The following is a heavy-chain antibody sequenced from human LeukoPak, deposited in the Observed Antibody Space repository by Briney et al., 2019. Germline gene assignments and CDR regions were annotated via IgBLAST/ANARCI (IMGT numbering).Heavy chain of an antibody. CDR1: GYTFTSYY. D-gene: IGHD6-19*01. J-gene: IGHJ4*02. CDR2: INPSGGST. Sequence: ASVKVSCTASGYTFTSYYMHWVRQAPGQGLEWMGLINPSGGSTSYAQKFQGRVTMTRDTSTSTVYMELSSLRSEDTAVYYCARGSDSSGWYLTLSYFDYWGQGTLVTVSS. V-gene: IGHV1-46*01. CDR3: ARGSDSSGWYLTLSYFDY.